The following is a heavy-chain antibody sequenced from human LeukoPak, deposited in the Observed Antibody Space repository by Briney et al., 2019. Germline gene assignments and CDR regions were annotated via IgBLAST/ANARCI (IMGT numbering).Heavy chain of an antibody. CDR1: GGSISSGDYY. D-gene: IGHD4-17*01. Sequence: SETLSLTCTVSGGSISSGDYYWSWIRQPPGKGLEWIGYIYFSGSTSYNPSLKSRVTISVDSSKTQLSLTLRSVTAADTAVYYCARAHDYGDYKKWFDPWGQGTLVTASS. V-gene: IGHV4-61*08. J-gene: IGHJ5*02. CDR3: ARAHDYGDYKKWFDP. CDR2: IYFSGST.